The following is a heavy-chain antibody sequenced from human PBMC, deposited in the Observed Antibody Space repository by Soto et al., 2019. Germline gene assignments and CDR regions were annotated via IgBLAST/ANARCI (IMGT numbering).Heavy chain of an antibody. Sequence: ASVKVSGKASGYTFTGYYMHWVRQAPGQGLEWLGWINPNSGGTNYAQKFQGWVTLTRDTSISTAYMELSRLRSDDTAVYYCARLNGSGSYWGAFDIWGQGTMVTVSS. J-gene: IGHJ3*02. D-gene: IGHD3-10*01. CDR2: INPNSGGT. V-gene: IGHV1-2*04. CDR3: ARLNGSGSYWGAFDI. CDR1: GYTFTGYY.